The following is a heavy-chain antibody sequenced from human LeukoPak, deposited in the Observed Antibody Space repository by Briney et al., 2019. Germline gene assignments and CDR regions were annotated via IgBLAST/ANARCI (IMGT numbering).Heavy chain of an antibody. D-gene: IGHD2-21*02. J-gene: IGHJ4*02. CDR1: GYTFTGYY. CDR3: ARGGGDDETFDS. V-gene: IGHV1-2*02. Sequence: ASVKVSCKASGYTFTGYYMHWVRQAPGQGLEWMGWINPNSGGTNYAQKFQGRVTMTRDTSISTAYMELSSLRSEDTAVYYCARGGGDDETFDSWGQGTLVTVSS. CDR2: INPNSGGT.